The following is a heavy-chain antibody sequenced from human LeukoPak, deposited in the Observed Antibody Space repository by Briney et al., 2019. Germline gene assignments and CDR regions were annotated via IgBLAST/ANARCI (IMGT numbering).Heavy chain of an antibody. CDR3: ARGYYGSGSYYTLDY. Sequence: GGSLRLSCAASGFTFSSYWMHWVRQAPGKGLVWVSRINSDESSTTYADSVKGRFTISRDNAKNTLYLQMNSLRAEDTAVYYCARGYYGSGSYYTLDYWGQGTLVTVS. CDR2: INSDESST. V-gene: IGHV3-74*01. CDR1: GFTFSSYW. D-gene: IGHD3-10*01. J-gene: IGHJ4*02.